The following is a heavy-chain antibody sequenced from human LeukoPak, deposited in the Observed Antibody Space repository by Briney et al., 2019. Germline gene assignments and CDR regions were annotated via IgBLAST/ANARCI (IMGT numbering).Heavy chain of an antibody. CDR2: ISSSGSTI. CDR3: ARDLGSIAVAGFDAFDI. Sequence: GGSLRLSCAASGFTFSSYEMNWVRQAPGKGLEWVSYISSSGSTIYYADSVKGRFTISRDNVKNSLYLQMNSLRAEDTAVYYCARDLGSIAVAGFDAFDIWGQGTMVTVSS. CDR1: GFTFSSYE. J-gene: IGHJ3*02. V-gene: IGHV3-48*03. D-gene: IGHD6-19*01.